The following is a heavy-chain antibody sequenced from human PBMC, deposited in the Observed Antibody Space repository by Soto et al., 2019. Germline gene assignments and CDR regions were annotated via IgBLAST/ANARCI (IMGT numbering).Heavy chain of an antibody. J-gene: IGHJ5*02. V-gene: IGHV3-23*01. D-gene: IGHD6-13*01. Sequence: GGSLRLSCAASGFTFSSYAMSWVRQAPGKGLEWVSAISGSGGSTYYADSVKGRFTISRDNSKNTLYLQMNSLRAEDTAVYYCAKDSALYSSSWYGWFDPWGQGTLVTVSS. CDR2: ISGSGGST. CDR1: GFTFSSYA. CDR3: AKDSALYSSSWYGWFDP.